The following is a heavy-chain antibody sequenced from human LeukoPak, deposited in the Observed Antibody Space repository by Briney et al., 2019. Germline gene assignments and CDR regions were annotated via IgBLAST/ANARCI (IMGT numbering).Heavy chain of an antibody. CDR2: IKSSGSS. D-gene: IGHD5-12*01. V-gene: IGHV4-59*01. CDR3: ARDGTVATNWFDP. Sequence: SETLSLTCAVYGGSFSGYYWSWIRQPPGKGLEWIGYIKSSGSSNYNPSLKSRVTISMDTSKNQFSLRLNSVTAADTAVYYCARDGTVATNWFDPWGQGTLVTVSS. CDR1: GGSFSGYY. J-gene: IGHJ5*02.